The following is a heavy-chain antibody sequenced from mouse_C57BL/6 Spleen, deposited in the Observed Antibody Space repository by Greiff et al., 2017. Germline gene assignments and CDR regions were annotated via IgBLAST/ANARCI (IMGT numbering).Heavy chain of an antibody. D-gene: IGHD2-2*01. CDR2: IHPNSGST. V-gene: IGHV1-64*01. Sequence: QVQLQQSGAELVKPGASVKLSCKASGYTFTSYWMHWVKQRPGQGLEWIGMIHPNSGSTDYNEKFKSKATLTVDKSSSTAYMQLSSLTSEDSAVYYCARWGVTTAYWGQGTLVTVSA. CDR1: GYTFTSYW. CDR3: ARWGVTTAY. J-gene: IGHJ3*01.